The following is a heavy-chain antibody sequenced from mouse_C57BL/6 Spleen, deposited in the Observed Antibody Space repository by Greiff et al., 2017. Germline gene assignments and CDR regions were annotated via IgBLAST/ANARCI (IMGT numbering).Heavy chain of an antibody. D-gene: IGHD1-1*01. V-gene: IGHV1-61*01. CDR3: ARNGAITTVVANYWYFEV. Sequence: QVQLQQPGAELVRPGSSVKLSCKASGYTFTSYWMDWVKQRPGQGLEWIGNIYPSDSETHYNQKFKDKATLTVDKSSSTAYMQLSSLTSEDSAVYYCARNGAITTVVANYWYFEVWGTGSTGTVSS. CDR2: IYPSDSET. CDR1: GYTFTSYW. J-gene: IGHJ1*03.